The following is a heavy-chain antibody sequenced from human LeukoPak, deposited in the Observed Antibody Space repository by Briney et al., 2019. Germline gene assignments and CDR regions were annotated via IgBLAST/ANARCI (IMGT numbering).Heavy chain of an antibody. Sequence: SETLSLTCTVSGGSITSSSHYWGWIRQPPGMGLEWVGSVHYTGNTYYNSSLSSRITISVDTSSNQFSLRLNSVTAADTALYYCARHDPFQYWGRRALVTVSS. V-gene: IGHV4-39*01. CDR3: ARHDPFQY. CDR1: GGSITSSSHY. CDR2: VHYTGNT. J-gene: IGHJ4*02.